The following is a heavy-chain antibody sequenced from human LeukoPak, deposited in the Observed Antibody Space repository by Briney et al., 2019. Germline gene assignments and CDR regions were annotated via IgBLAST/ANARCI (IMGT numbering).Heavy chain of an antibody. CDR3: AKGLNGYGSGSYSHLDAFDI. CDR2: FLHSGRST. CDR1: GFPFKTYE. J-gene: IGHJ3*02. D-gene: IGHD3-10*01. V-gene: IGHV3-23*01. Sequence: PGGPLNPPFQPLGFPFKTYEMSWVPQAPGKGLGGVLTFLHSGRSTYYADSVKGRFTISRDNSKNTLFLQMNSLRAEDTAVYYCAKGLNGYGSGSYSHLDAFDIWGQGTMVTVSS.